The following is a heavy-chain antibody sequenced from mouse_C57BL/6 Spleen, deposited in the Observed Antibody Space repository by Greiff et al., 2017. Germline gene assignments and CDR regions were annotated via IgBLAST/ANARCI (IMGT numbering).Heavy chain of an antibody. V-gene: IGHV5-9*01. CDR3: ARQGTTVADY. Sequence: EVKLVESGGGLVKPGGSLKLSCAASGFTFSSYTMSWVRQTPEKRLEWVATISGGGGNTYYPDSVKGRFTISRDNAKNTLYLQMSSLRSEDTALYYCARQGTTVADYWGQGTTLTVSS. D-gene: IGHD1-1*01. CDR2: ISGGGGNT. CDR1: GFTFSSYT. J-gene: IGHJ2*01.